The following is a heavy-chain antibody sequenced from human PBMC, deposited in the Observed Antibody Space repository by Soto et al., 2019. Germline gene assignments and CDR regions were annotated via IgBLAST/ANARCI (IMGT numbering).Heavy chain of an antibody. V-gene: IGHV3-7*01. J-gene: IGHJ4*01. CDR1: GFTFGSYW. Sequence: EVQLVESGGGLVQPGGSLRLSCAASGFTFGSYWMSWVRQAPGKGLEWLATIKMDASAKKYVDSVKGRFTMSRDNAKNAMYLLIDSLRAEDPAVSYCARDSGDGSGVYVNHYLDDGGHGTLVTVSS. CDR3: ARDSGDGSGVYVNHYLDD. CDR2: IKMDASAK. D-gene: IGHD3-10*01.